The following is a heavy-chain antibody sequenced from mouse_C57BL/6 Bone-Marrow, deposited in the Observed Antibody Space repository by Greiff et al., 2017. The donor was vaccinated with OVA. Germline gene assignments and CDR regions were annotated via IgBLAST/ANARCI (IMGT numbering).Heavy chain of an antibody. CDR3: ASITTVSGY. V-gene: IGHV5-9*01. D-gene: IGHD1-1*01. CDR2: ISGGGGNT. J-gene: IGHJ2*01. CDR1: GFTFSSYT. Sequence: DVQLVESGGGLVKPGGSLKLSCAASGFTFSSYTMSWVRQTPEKRLEWVATISGGGGNTYYPDSVKGRFTISRDNAKNTLYLQMSSLRSEDTALYYCASITTVSGYWGQGTTLTVSS.